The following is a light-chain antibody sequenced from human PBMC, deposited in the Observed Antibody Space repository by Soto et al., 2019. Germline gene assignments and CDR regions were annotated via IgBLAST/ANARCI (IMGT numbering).Light chain of an antibody. CDR2: KAT. CDR1: QTINNW. CDR3: QQYHTFYPT. V-gene: IGKV1-5*03. J-gene: IGKJ2*01. Sequence: DIQMTQSPSTLSASVGDRVTITCRASQTINNWLAWYQQKPGRAPKLLISKATSLESGVPSRFSGSGSETEFTLTITSLQPDDFGSYSCQQYHTFYPTFGQGTKLEIK.